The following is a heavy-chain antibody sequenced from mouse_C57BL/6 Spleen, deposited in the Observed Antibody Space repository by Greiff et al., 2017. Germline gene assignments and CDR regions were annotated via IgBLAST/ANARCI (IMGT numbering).Heavy chain of an antibody. CDR3: ARGTASY. V-gene: IGHV1-69*01. J-gene: IGHJ2*01. D-gene: IGHD3-3*01. Sequence: VQLQQPGAELVMPGASVKLSCKASGYTFTSYWMHWVKQRPGQGLEWSGEIDPSDSYTNYNQKFKGKATFTADTSSNPAYMQRSSLTTEDSAIYYCARGTASYWGQGTTLTVSS. CDR1: GYTFTSYW. CDR2: IDPSDSYT.